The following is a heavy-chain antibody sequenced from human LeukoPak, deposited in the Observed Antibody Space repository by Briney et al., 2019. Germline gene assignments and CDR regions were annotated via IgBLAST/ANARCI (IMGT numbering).Heavy chain of an antibody. CDR2: IIPIFGTA. CDR1: GGTFSSYA. D-gene: IGHD2-21*02. Sequence: ASVKVSCKASGGTFSSYAISWVRQAPGQGLEWMGGIIPIFGTANYAQKFQGRVTITTDESTSTAYMELSSPRSEDTAVYYCARAYCGGDCPKEYFQHWGQGTLVTVSS. J-gene: IGHJ1*01. V-gene: IGHV1-69*05. CDR3: ARAYCGGDCPKEYFQH.